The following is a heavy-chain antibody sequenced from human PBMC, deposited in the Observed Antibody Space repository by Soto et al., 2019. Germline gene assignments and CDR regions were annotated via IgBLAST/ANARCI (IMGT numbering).Heavy chain of an antibody. CDR3: ARDRSGLDP. Sequence: QVQLQESGPGLVKPSGTLSLTCAVSGGSISTSNWWSWVRQPPGKGLEWIGEIYHSGTTNYNPSLERRVTLSVAKSKNQFSLKLTSVTAAGTAVYYCARDRSGLDPWGQGTLVTVSS. V-gene: IGHV4-4*02. CDR2: IYHSGTT. J-gene: IGHJ5*02. CDR1: GGSISTSNW. D-gene: IGHD3-3*01.